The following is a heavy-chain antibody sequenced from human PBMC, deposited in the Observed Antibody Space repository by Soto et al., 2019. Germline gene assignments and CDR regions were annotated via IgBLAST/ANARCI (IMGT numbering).Heavy chain of an antibody. D-gene: IGHD3-10*01. Sequence: QVQLQESGPGLVKPSGTLSLTCAVSGGSISSNNWWIWVRQPPGKGLEWIGGIYHSGTTVYNPSFKSRGTISVDKSKNHFSLNLNSVTAADTAVYYCAGRRDGSGSLDYWGQGALLTVSS. CDR2: IYHSGTT. V-gene: IGHV4-4*02. J-gene: IGHJ4*02. CDR3: AGRRDGSGSLDY. CDR1: GGSISSNNW.